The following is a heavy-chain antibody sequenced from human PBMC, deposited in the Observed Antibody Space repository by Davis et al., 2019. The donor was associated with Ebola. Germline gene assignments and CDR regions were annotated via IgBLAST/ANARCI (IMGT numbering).Heavy chain of an antibody. CDR1: GGSLSNYY. J-gene: IGHJ5*02. V-gene: IGHV4-34*01. Sequence: SETLSLTCAVYGGSLSNYYWSWIRQSPGKGLEWIGEINHSGSTHYNPSLKSRVTISVDTSKNQISLKLNSVTAADTAVYYCARGITMVRGVIPWFDPWGQGTLVTVSS. CDR3: ARGITMVRGVIPWFDP. CDR2: INHSGST. D-gene: IGHD3-10*01.